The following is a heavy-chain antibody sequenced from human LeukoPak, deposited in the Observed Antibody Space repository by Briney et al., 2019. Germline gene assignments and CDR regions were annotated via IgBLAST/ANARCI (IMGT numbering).Heavy chain of an antibody. J-gene: IGHJ6*03. V-gene: IGHV3-7*03. CDR3: AREGYYGSGSYIHSYYYYYYMDV. Sequence: GGSLRLSCAASGFTFSSYWMSWVRQAPGEGLEWVANIKQVGSEKYYGGSVKGRFTISRDNTKNSLYLQMNSLRAEDAALYYCAREGYYGSGSYIHSYYYYYYMDVWGKGTTVTVSS. CDR1: GFTFSSYW. CDR2: IKQVGSEK. D-gene: IGHD3-10*01.